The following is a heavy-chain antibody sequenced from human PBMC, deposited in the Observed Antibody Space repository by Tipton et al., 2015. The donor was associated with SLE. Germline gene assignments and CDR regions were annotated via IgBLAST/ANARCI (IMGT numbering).Heavy chain of an antibody. V-gene: IGHV4-4*02. J-gene: IGHJ6*02. D-gene: IGHD3-3*01. Sequence: TLSLTCAVSGVSISSGNWWSWVRQTPGKGLEWIGEISHSGSTNQNPSLKSRVTISVDKSKNQFSLRLSSVTAADTAVYYCARTNYDSWTGYFSPFYYYGMDVWGQGTTVTVSS. CDR1: GVSISSGNW. CDR2: ISHSGST. CDR3: ARTNYDSWTGYFSPFYYYGMDV.